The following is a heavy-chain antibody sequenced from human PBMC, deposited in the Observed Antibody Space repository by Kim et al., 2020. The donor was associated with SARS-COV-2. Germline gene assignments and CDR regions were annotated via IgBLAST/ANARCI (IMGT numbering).Heavy chain of an antibody. CDR2: ISIDGSVT. V-gene: IGHV3-74*01. J-gene: IGHJ4*02. Sequence: GGSLRLSCAASGFTFSDYWMHWVRQTPGKGLVCVSRISIDGSVTTYADAVKGRFTISRDNAKNMLFLQMKSLRDEDTAVYYCAREVVTGNGGRKYWGQGTLVTVSS. CDR1: GFTFSDYW. CDR3: AREVVTGNGGRKY. D-gene: IGHD2-21*02.